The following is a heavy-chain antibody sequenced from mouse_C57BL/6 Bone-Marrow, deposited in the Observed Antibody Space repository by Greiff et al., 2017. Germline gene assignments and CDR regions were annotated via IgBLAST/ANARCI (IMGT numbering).Heavy chain of an antibody. CDR3: TRNYYDYDGAYYFDY. Sequence: EVQLVESGEGLVKPGGSLKLSCAASGFTFSSYAMSWVRQTPEKRLEWVAYISSGGDYIYYADTVKGRFTISRDNVRNTLYLQMSSLKSEDTAMYYCTRNYYDYDGAYYFDYWGQGTTLTVSS. V-gene: IGHV5-9-1*02. D-gene: IGHD2-4*01. CDR1: GFTFSSYA. CDR2: ISSGGDYI. J-gene: IGHJ2*01.